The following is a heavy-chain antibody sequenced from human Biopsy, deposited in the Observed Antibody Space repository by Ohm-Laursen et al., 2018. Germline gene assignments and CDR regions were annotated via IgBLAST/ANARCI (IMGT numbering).Heavy chain of an antibody. J-gene: IGHJ2*01. Sequence: SETLSLTCTVSGGPIDSCYWSWIRQPPGKALGWIGYIYFTGRTSYNPSLKSRVTMSVNTSKKQFSLRLSSVTAADTAVYYCASAGYNPDWNFDLWGRGTRVTVSS. CDR3: ASAGYNPDWNFDL. CDR1: GGPIDSCY. CDR2: IYFTGRT. V-gene: IGHV4-59*12. D-gene: IGHD5-24*01.